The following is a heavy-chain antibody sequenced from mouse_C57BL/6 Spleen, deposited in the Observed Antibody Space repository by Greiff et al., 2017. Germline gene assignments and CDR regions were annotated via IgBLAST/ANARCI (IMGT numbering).Heavy chain of an antibody. CDR2: IHPNSGST. V-gene: IGHV1-64*01. CDR1: GYTFTSYW. J-gene: IGHJ4*01. D-gene: IGHD1-1*01. Sequence: QVQLKQPGAELVKPGASVKLSCKASGYTFTSYWMHWVKQRPGQGLEWIGMIHPNSGSTNYNEKFKSKATLTVDKSSSTAYMQLSSLTSEDSAVYYCDYGSSYGAMDYWGQGTSVTVAS. CDR3: DYGSSYGAMDY.